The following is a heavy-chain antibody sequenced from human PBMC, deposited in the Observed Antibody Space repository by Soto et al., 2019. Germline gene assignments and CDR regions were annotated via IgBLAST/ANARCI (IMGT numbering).Heavy chain of an antibody. Sequence: PGGSLRLSCAASGFTFSSHAMSWVRQAPGKGLEWIGNVYYGGSTYYNPSLKSRVTISVETSKSQFSLKLSSVTAADTAVYYCAGGDYYHSSGYYFYYYTMDVWGQGTTVTVSS. V-gene: IGHV4-59*04. CDR1: GFTFSSHA. CDR3: AGGDYYHSSGYYFYYYTMDV. CDR2: VYYGGST. D-gene: IGHD3-22*01. J-gene: IGHJ6*02.